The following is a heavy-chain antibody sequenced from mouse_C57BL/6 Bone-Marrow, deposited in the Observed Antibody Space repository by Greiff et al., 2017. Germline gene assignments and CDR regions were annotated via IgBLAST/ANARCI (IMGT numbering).Heavy chain of an antibody. CDR1: GFSLTSYG. V-gene: IGHV2-2*01. CDR3: ASPDYAYAMDY. J-gene: IGHJ4*01. Sequence: QVQLKESGPGLVQPSQSLSITCTVSGFSLTSYGVHWVRQSPGKGLEWLGVIWSGGSTDYNAAFISRLSISKDNSKSQVFFKMTSLQADDTAIYYCASPDYAYAMDYWGQGTSVTVSS. D-gene: IGHD1-1*01. CDR2: IWSGGST.